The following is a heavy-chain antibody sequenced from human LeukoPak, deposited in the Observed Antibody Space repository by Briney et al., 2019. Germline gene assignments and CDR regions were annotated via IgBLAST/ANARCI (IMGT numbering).Heavy chain of an antibody. J-gene: IGHJ6*03. CDR2: IYHSGST. CDR1: GGSISSYY. CDR3: ARVGSDSGYEDYYYYYMDV. D-gene: IGHD5-12*01. Sequence: SETLSLTCTVSGGSISSYYWSWIRQPPGKGLEWIGYIYHSGSTYYNPSLKSRVTISVDTSKNQFSLKLSSVTAADTAVYYCARVGSDSGYEDYYYYYMDVWGKGTTVTVSS. V-gene: IGHV4-4*09.